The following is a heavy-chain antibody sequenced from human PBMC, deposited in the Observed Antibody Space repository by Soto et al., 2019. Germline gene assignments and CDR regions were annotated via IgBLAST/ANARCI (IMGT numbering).Heavy chain of an antibody. CDR3: TRQEDDFWSGYYYY. CDR1: GFSFSGSA. D-gene: IGHD3-3*01. V-gene: IGHV3-73*01. CDR2: IRSKPNRYAT. J-gene: IGHJ4*02. Sequence: GGSLRLSCVVSGFSFSGSAMHWVRQAPGKGLEWVGRIRSKPNRYATTYDASVEGRFTISRDDSKNTAYLQMNSLKTEDTAVYYCTRQEDDFWSGYYYYWGQGTLVTVSS.